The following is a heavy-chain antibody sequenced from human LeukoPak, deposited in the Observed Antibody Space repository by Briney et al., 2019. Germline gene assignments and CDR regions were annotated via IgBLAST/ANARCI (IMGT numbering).Heavy chain of an antibody. Sequence: ASVKVSCKASGGTFSSYAISWVRQAPGQGLEWMGGIIPTFGTANYAQKFQGRVTITADESTSTAYMELSSLRSEDTAVYYCAGWFGELYAGYYFDYWGQGTLVTVSS. CDR3: AGWFGELYAGYYFDY. CDR1: GGTFSSYA. CDR2: IIPTFGTA. J-gene: IGHJ4*02. V-gene: IGHV1-69*13. D-gene: IGHD3-10*01.